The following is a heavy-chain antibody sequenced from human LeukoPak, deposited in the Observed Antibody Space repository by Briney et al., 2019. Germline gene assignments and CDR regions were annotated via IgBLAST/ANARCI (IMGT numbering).Heavy chain of an antibody. Sequence: GWSLRLSCAASVFTFSSYILNWVRQPPGRGLEWVSSISSSGTYIYYADSVKGPFTISRDNAKNSLYLQMNSLRGEDTAVCYCARDYEFDYWGQGTLVTVSS. CDR3: ARDYEFDY. D-gene: IGHD3-3*01. V-gene: IGHV3-21*01. CDR1: VFTFSSYI. J-gene: IGHJ4*02. CDR2: ISSSGTYI.